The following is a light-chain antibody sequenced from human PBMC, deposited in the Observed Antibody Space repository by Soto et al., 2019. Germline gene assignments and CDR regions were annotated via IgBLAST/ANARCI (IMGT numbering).Light chain of an antibody. J-gene: IGLJ1*01. CDR2: DVS. V-gene: IGLV2-14*01. Sequence: QSALNQPASVSGSPGQSIAISCTGTSSDVGGYNYVSWYQQHPGKAPKLIVYDVSNRPLGVSNRFSGSKSGNTASLTISGLQAEDEADYYCSSYTSSSTYVFGTGTKVTVL. CDR3: SSYTSSSTYV. CDR1: SSDVGGYNY.